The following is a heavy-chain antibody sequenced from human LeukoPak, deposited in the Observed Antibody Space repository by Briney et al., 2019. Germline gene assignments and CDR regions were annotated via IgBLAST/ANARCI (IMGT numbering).Heavy chain of an antibody. CDR3: ARQATGGYNWFDP. D-gene: IGHD5-12*01. V-gene: IGHV4-31*03. J-gene: IGHJ5*02. CDR2: IYYSGSA. CDR1: GGSISSGGYY. Sequence: PSQTLSLTCTVSGGSISSGGYYWSWIRQHPGKGLEWIGYIYYSGSAYYNPSLKSRVTISVDTSKNQFSLKLSSVTAADTAVYYCARQATGGYNWFDPWGQGTLVTVSS.